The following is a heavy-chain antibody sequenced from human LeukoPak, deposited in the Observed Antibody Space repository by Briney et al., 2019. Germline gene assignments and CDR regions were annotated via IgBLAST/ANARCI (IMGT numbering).Heavy chain of an antibody. CDR3: ARDIIAVAGGEWFDP. J-gene: IGHJ5*02. CDR1: GGSISSYY. Sequence: SETLSLTCTVSGGSISSYYWSWIRQPAGKGLEWIGRIYTSGSTNYNPSLKSRVTMSVDTSKNQFSLKLSSVTAADTAVYYCARDIIAVAGGEWFDPWGQGTLVTVSS. V-gene: IGHV4-4*07. CDR2: IYTSGST. D-gene: IGHD6-19*01.